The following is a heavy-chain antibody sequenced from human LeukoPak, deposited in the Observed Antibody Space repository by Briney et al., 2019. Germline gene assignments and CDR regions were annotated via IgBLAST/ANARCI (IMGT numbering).Heavy chain of an antibody. D-gene: IGHD3-22*01. J-gene: IGHJ4*02. V-gene: IGHV4-4*02. Sequence: SETLSLTCAVSGGSISSSNWWSWVRPPPGKGLEWIGEIYHSGSTNYNPSLKSRVTISVDKSKNQFSLKLSSVTAADTAVYYCARDPHDSSGYEGYWGQGTLVTVSS. CDR1: GGSISSSNW. CDR2: IYHSGST. CDR3: ARDPHDSSGYEGY.